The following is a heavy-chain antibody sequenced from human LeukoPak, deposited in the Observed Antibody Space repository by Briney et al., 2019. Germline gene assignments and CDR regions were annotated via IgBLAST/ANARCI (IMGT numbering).Heavy chain of an antibody. CDR1: GFRVSDFT. V-gene: IGHV3-21*01. D-gene: IGHD6-13*01. J-gene: IGHJ6*03. CDR3: ARAALAAGGRKGDYSYFYYMDL. Sequence: GSLXLSCAVSGFRVSDFTMNWVRQAPGKGLEWVSSIGSNSIHIYYSDSAKGRFTISRDSAKKSLYLQMNSLRADDTAVYFCARAALAAGGRKGDYSYFYYMDLWGKGTTVTISS. CDR2: IGSNSIHI.